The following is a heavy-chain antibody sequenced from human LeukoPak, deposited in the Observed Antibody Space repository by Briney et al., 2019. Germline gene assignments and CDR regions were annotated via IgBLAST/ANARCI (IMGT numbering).Heavy chain of an antibody. CDR3: ARASSQNYYDSSGYYRPIYYYYMDV. CDR1: GYSISSGYY. CDR2: IYHSGST. J-gene: IGHJ6*03. Sequence: SETLSLTCTVSGYSISSGYYWGWIRQPPGKGLEWIGSIYHSGSTYYNPSLKSPVTMSVDTSKNQFSLKRSSVTAADTAVYYCARASSQNYYDSSGYYRPIYYYYMDVWGKGTTVTVSS. D-gene: IGHD3-22*01. V-gene: IGHV4-38-2*02.